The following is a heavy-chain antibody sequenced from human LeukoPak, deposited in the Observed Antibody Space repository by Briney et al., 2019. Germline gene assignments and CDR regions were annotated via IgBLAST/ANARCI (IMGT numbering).Heavy chain of an antibody. V-gene: IGHV3-48*01. D-gene: IGHD2-2*01. CDR1: GFTFSSYS. Sequence: GGSLRLSCAASGFTFSSYSMNWVRQAPGKGLEWVSYISSSSSTIYYADSVKGRFTISRDNAKNSLYLQMNSLRAEDTAVYYCARGIVVVPAAMEFDYWGQGTLVTVSS. CDR3: ARGIVVVPAAMEFDY. CDR2: ISSSSSTI. J-gene: IGHJ4*02.